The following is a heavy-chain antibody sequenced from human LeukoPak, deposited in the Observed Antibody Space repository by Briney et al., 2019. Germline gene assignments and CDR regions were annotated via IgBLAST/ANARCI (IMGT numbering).Heavy chain of an antibody. V-gene: IGHV3-23*01. CDR2: ISGSGGST. CDR3: AKDHSSSWYYFDY. D-gene: IGHD6-13*01. CDR1: GFTFSSYV. J-gene: IGHJ4*02. Sequence: GGSLRLSCAASGFTFSSYVMSWVRQAPGKGLEWVSAISGSGGSTYYADSVKGRFTISRDNSKNTLYLQMNSLRAEDTAVYYCAKDHSSSWYYFDYWGQGTLVTVSS.